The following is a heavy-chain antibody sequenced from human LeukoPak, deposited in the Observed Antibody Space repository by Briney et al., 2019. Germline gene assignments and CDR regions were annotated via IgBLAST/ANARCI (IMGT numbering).Heavy chain of an antibody. J-gene: IGHJ5*02. CDR2: IYPGDSDT. Sequence: GESLKISCKGSGYSFTSYWIGWVRQMPGKGLEWMGIIYPGDSDTRYSPSFQGQVTFSADKSINTAYLQWSSPRASDTAIYYCARAIAPYNWNYVWFDPWGQGTLVTVSS. CDR1: GYSFTSYW. V-gene: IGHV5-51*01. CDR3: ARAIAPYNWNYVWFDP. D-gene: IGHD1-7*01.